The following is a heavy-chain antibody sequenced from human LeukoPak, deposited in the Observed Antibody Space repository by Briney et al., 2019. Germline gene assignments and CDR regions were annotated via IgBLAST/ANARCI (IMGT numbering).Heavy chain of an antibody. Sequence: GGSLRLSCVGSGFTFRSHAMSWVRQAPEKGLEFVSGIYENGGTTYYADSVKGRFTISRDNSKNTLYLQMNSLRAEDTAVYYCARDPSIAAAGSEYYGMDVWGQGTTVTVSS. V-gene: IGHV3-23*01. J-gene: IGHJ6*02. CDR3: ARDPSIAAAGSEYYGMDV. CDR2: IYENGGTT. D-gene: IGHD6-13*01. CDR1: GFTFRSHA.